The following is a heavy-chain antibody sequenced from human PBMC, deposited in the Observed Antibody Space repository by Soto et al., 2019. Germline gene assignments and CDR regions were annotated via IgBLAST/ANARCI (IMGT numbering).Heavy chain of an antibody. D-gene: IGHD1-1*01. CDR3: AKDPPLFHKVQGYFQN. J-gene: IGHJ1*01. CDR2: LSGSGTNT. CDR1: GFTFGSYA. V-gene: IGHV3-23*01. Sequence: EVHLLESGGGLVQPGGSLRLSCAASGFTFGSYAMNWVRQAPGKGLEWVSSLSGSGTNTYYSDSVKGRFTISRDNSKNTRYLQMNTLRAEDTAVYYCAKDPPLFHKVQGYFQNWGQGTLVTVSS.